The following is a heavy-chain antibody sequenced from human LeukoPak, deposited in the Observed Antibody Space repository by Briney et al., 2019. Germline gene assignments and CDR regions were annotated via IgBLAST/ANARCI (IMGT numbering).Heavy chain of an antibody. D-gene: IGHD1-26*01. CDR3: ARDSPPIQKWELDSYFDY. CDR2: IHHSGGT. J-gene: IGHJ4*02. CDR1: GASVSRNW. V-gene: IGHV4-4*02. Sequence: SETLSLTCTVSGASVSRNWWSWVRQPPGKGLEWIGEIHHSGGTNYNPSLKSRVTMSLDNSNNHFSLKLSSVTAADTAVYYCARDSPPIQKWELDSYFDYWGQGTLVTVSS.